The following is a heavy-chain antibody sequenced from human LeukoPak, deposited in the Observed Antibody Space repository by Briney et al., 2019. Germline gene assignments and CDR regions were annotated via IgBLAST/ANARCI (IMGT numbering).Heavy chain of an antibody. Sequence: ASVKVSCKASGYTFTSYGISWVRQAPGQGLEWMGWISAYNGNTNYAQKLHGRVTMTTDTSTSTAYMELRSLRSDDTAVYYCARDQSAYYDFWSGYLGTDYWGQGTLVTVSS. D-gene: IGHD3-3*01. CDR3: ARDQSAYYDFWSGYLGTDY. CDR1: GYTFTSYG. CDR2: ISAYNGNT. J-gene: IGHJ4*02. V-gene: IGHV1-18*01.